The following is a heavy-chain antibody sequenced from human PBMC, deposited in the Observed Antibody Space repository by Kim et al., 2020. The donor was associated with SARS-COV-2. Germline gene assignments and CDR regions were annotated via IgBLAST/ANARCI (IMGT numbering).Heavy chain of an antibody. CDR3: AEDWDSGTSFDY. D-gene: IGHD2-2*01. CDR2: T. J-gene: IGHJ4*02. Sequence: TYYASSVRGRFTVDRDNSKTALYRQRNSLRADDSAMYYCAEDWDSGTSFDYWGQGTLVTVSS. V-gene: IGHV3-43*01.